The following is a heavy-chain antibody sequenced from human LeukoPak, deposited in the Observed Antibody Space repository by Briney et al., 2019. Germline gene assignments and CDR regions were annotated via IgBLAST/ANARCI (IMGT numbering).Heavy chain of an antibody. CDR3: ARPGNGRILYYYYMDV. CDR1: GGSISSDGYY. V-gene: IGHV4-34*01. D-gene: IGHD1-26*01. Sequence: PSETLSLTCTVSGGSISSDGYYWSWIRQPPGKGLEWFGEINHSGSTNYNPSLKGRVTISVDTSKNQFSLKLSSVTAADTAVYYCARPGNGRILYYYYMDVWGKGTTVTVSS. J-gene: IGHJ6*03. CDR2: INHSGST.